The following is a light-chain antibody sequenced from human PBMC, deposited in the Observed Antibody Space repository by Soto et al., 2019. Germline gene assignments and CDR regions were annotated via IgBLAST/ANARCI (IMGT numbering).Light chain of an antibody. CDR1: QSIFSSSNNRNY. J-gene: IGKJ5*01. Sequence: DIVMTQSPDSLAVSLGERATINCKSSQSIFSSSNNRNYLAWFQQKPGQPPKTLINGASTREPGVPDRITGSGSGTDFTLTISSLQAEDGAVYNCQQYYRAPITFGQGTRLEIK. V-gene: IGKV4-1*01. CDR3: QQYYRAPIT. CDR2: GAS.